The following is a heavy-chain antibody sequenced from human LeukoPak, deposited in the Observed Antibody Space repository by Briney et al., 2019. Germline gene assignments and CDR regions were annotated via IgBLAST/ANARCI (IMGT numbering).Heavy chain of an antibody. CDR2: VYYTGNL. CDR3: AKEVSSSWPLWDY. V-gene: IGHV4-59*01. J-gene: IGHJ4*02. CDR1: GGSIGKYH. Sequence: PSETLSLTCSVSGGSIGKYHWTWIRQPPGKRLEWIGYVYYTGNLNYNPSLDHRVSLSIDTSKNQFSLSLSSVTAADTAVYYCAKEVSSSWPLWDYWGQGTLVTVSS. D-gene: IGHD6-13*01.